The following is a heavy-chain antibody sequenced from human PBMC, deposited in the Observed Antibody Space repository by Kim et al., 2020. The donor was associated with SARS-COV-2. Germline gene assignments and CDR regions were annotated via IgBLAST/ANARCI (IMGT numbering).Heavy chain of an antibody. CDR3: ARWYYYGSGEDAFDI. CDR2: ISSSGSTI. V-gene: IGHV3-48*03. CDR1: GFTFSSYE. J-gene: IGHJ3*02. D-gene: IGHD3-10*01. Sequence: GGSLRLSCAASGFTFSSYEMNWVRQAPGKGLEWVSYISSSGSTIYYADSVKGRFTISRDNAKNSLYLQMNSLRAEDTAVYYCARWYYYGSGEDAFDIWGQGTMVTVSS.